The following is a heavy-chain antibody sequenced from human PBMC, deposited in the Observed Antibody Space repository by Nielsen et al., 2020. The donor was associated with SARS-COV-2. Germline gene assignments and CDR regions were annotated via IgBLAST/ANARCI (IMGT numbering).Heavy chain of an antibody. CDR1: GYTFTSYG. Sequence: ASVKVSCKASGYTFTSYGISWVRQAPGQGLEWMGWISAYNGNTNYAQKLQGRVTMTTDTSTSTAYMELRSLRSDDTAVYYCAFMTYYYDSSGYAFDYWGQGTLVTVSS. CDR3: AFMTYYYDSSGYAFDY. J-gene: IGHJ4*02. D-gene: IGHD3-22*01. V-gene: IGHV1-18*01. CDR2: ISAYNGNT.